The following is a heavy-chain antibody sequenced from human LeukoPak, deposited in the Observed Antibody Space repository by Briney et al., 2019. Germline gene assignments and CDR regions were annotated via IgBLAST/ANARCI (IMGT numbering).Heavy chain of an antibody. CDR3: VTDRPARFGVVSDWFDP. D-gene: IGHD3-3*01. CDR2: IMPIYGSA. Sequence: SVKVSCKFSGGLLNSYAVCWVRQAPGQGLEWMGRIMPIYGSADYSQKFQGRLSITADEGTNTAYLELTNLTPDDTAVYYCVTDRPARFGVVSDWFDPWGQGTQVIVSS. J-gene: IGHJ5*02. CDR1: GGLLNSYA. V-gene: IGHV1-69*13.